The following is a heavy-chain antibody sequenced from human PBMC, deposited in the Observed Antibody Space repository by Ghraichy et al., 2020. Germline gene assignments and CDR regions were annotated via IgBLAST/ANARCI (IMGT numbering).Heavy chain of an antibody. J-gene: IGHJ6*02. CDR1: GFTFSSNW. Sequence: GEALNISCAASGFTFSSNWMSWVRQAPGKWLEWVANIKQDGSEKYYVDSVKGRFTISRDNTKNSLYLQMNSLRAEDTAVYYCARVTYYDFWSGHYAGYQYGMDVWGQGTTVTVSS. CDR3: ARVTYYDFWSGHYAGYQYGMDV. CDR2: IKQDGSEK. V-gene: IGHV3-7*04. D-gene: IGHD3-3*01.